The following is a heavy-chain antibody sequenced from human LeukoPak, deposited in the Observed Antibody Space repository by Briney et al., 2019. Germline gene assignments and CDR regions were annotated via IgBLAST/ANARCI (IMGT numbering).Heavy chain of an antibody. D-gene: IGHD2-2*01. V-gene: IGHV3-20*04. CDR2: LNWNGGNT. CDR1: GYIFGDYG. Sequence: GGSLRLSCAGSGYIFGDYGMIWVRQAPGKGLEWVSGLNWNGGNTEYADSVRGRFTISRDNARKSLFLQMDSLRVEDTALYYCARDTAVGGFYQNTFELWGRGTMVTVSS. J-gene: IGHJ3*01. CDR3: ARDTAVGGFYQNTFEL.